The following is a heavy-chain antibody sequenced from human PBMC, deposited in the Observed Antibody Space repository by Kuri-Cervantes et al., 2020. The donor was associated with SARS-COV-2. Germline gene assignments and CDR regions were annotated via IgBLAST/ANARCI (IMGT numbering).Heavy chain of an antibody. Sequence: SVKVSCKASGGTFSSYAISWVRQAPGQGLEWMGGIIPIFGTANYAQKFQGRVTTTTDESTSTAYMELSSLRSEDTAVYYCARVASDCSSTSCSDYWGQGTLVTVSS. D-gene: IGHD2-2*01. CDR1: GGTFSSYA. CDR3: ARVASDCSSTSCSDY. J-gene: IGHJ4*02. V-gene: IGHV1-69*05. CDR2: IIPIFGTA.